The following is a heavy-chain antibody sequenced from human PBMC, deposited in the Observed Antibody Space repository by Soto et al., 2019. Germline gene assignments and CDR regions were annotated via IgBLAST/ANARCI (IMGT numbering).Heavy chain of an antibody. CDR2: IYYSGST. Sequence: SETLSLTCTVSGGSVNSGGYHWSWIRQHPGKGLEWIGDIYYSGSTYYNPSLKSRVTISIDTSTNHFSLHLSALTAADTAVYYCARAPIPNWNYYGMDVWGQGTTVTVAS. D-gene: IGHD1-1*01. CDR1: GGSVNSGGYH. V-gene: IGHV4-31*03. CDR3: ARAPIPNWNYYGMDV. J-gene: IGHJ6*02.